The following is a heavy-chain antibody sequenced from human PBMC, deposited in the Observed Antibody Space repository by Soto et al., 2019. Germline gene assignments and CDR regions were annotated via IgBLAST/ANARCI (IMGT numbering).Heavy chain of an antibody. Sequence: ASVKVSCKASGYSFTSNGLHWVRQAPGQSLEWMGWIHSGNGNTKYSQRFQGRVTITRDTSASTSYMELGSLRSDDTAVYYCARDFDRNWDDLCFDYWGQGTLVTVSS. CDR2: IHSGNGNT. J-gene: IGHJ4*02. V-gene: IGHV1-3*01. CDR1: GYSFTSNG. D-gene: IGHD1-1*01. CDR3: ARDFDRNWDDLCFDY.